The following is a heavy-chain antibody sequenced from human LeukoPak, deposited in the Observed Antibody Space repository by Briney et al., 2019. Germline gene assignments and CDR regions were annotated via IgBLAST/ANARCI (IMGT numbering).Heavy chain of an antibody. V-gene: IGHV4-59*08. J-gene: IGHJ4*02. Sequence: PSETLSLTCTVSGGSISSYYWSWIRQPPGKGLEWIGYIYYSGGTYYNPSLKSRVTISVDTSKNQFSLKLSSVTAADTAVYYCARLGRGYYFDYWGQGTLVTVSS. CDR2: IYYSGGT. D-gene: IGHD3-10*01. CDR1: GGSISSYY. CDR3: ARLGRGYYFDY.